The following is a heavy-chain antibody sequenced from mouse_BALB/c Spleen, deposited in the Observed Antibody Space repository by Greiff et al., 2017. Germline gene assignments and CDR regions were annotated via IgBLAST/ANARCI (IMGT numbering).Heavy chain of an antibody. CDR3: ARGDFDY. CDR2: IDPSDSYT. Sequence: QVQLQQPGAELVKPGASVKLSCKASGYTFTSYWMHWVKQRPGQGLEWIGEIDPSDSYTNYNQKFKGKATLTVDKSSSTAYMQLSSLTFEDSAVYYCARGDFDYWGQGTTLTVSS. V-gene: IGHV1-69*02. CDR1: GYTFTSYW. J-gene: IGHJ2*01.